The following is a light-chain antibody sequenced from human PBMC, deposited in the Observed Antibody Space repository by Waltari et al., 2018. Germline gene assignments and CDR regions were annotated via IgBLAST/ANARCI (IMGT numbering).Light chain of an antibody. CDR1: SSNIGNNY. J-gene: IGLJ3*02. V-gene: IGLV1-51*01. CDR3: GTWDSSLSAV. Sequence: QSVLTQPPSVSAAPGQKVTISCSGSSSNIGNNYVSWYQQLPGTAPKLLIYDKNKRPSAIPDRFSCSKSGTSATLGITGLQTGDEADYYCGTWDSSLSAVFGGGTKLTVL. CDR2: DKN.